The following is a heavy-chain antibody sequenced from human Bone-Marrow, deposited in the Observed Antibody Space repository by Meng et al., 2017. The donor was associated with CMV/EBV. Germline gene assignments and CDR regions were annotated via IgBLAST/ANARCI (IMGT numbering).Heavy chain of an antibody. D-gene: IGHD3-10*01. CDR1: GDSVSNNGAA. CDR2: TYYRSQWYN. V-gene: IGHV6-1*01. J-gene: IGHJ4*02. Sequence: QVQLQQSGPGLVNPSQTLSLTCAISGDSVSNNGAAWSWIRQSPSRGLEWLGRTYYRSQWYNEYPESMKGRITVTPDTSKNQFSLQLNALTPEDTAVYYCARDPPGDQGFVCWGQGTLVTVSS. CDR3: ARDPPGDQGFVC.